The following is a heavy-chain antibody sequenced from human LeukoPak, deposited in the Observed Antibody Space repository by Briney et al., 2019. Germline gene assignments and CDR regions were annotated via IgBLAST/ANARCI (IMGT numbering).Heavy chain of an antibody. CDR2: ISGYNDNT. CDR1: GYTFTNYG. D-gene: IGHD2-2*01. V-gene: IGHV1-18*01. Sequence: VASVQVSCKASGYTFTNYGNSWVRQAPGHGLEGMGWISGYNDNTNYAQKFQGRLTVTTDTSTSTTYMELRRLRSDDSAVYYCARDGTSTDDYWGQGTLVSVSS. J-gene: IGHJ4*02. CDR3: ARDGTSTDDY.